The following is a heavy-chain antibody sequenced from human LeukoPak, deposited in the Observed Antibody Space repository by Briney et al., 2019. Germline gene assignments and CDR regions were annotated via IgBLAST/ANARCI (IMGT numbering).Heavy chain of an antibody. Sequence: PGRSLRLSCPASGITVSSSYMSWVRQAPGKGLECVSIFYSGGGTYYADSVKGRFTISRDNSKNTLYLQMNSLRAEDTAVYYCARIAAAGPIDYWGQGTLVSVSS. J-gene: IGHJ4*02. V-gene: IGHV3-66*01. D-gene: IGHD6-13*01. CDR2: FYSGGGT. CDR3: ARIAAAGPIDY. CDR1: GITVSSSY.